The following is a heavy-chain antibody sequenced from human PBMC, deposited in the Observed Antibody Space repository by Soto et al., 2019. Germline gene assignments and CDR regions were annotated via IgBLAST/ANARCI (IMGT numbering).Heavy chain of an antibody. Sequence: EVQVLESGGDLVQPGGSLRLSCAASGFTFSDYSMTWVRQVPGEGLVWVAIMEGPGGNTYYTDSVKGRFTISRDNPKSMLYQQMNSLRVEETALYYGAREDYGGPIDSWGPGTLVTVSS. V-gene: IGHV3-23*01. CDR2: MEGPGGNT. CDR3: AREDYGGPIDS. D-gene: IGHD3-16*01. J-gene: IGHJ5*01. CDR1: GFTFSDYS.